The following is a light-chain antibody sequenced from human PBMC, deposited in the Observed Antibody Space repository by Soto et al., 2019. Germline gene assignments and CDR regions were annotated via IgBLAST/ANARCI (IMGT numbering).Light chain of an antibody. V-gene: IGKV1-5*01. Sequence: DIQMTQSPLTMSASVGDTVTFTCRASQSISSWLAWYQQKPGKAPKVLIYDASSLEGGVPSRFSGSGSGTEFSLTISSLQPDDFATYYCQQYNHYWTFGQGTKVDIK. CDR2: DAS. J-gene: IGKJ1*01. CDR3: QQYNHYWT. CDR1: QSISSW.